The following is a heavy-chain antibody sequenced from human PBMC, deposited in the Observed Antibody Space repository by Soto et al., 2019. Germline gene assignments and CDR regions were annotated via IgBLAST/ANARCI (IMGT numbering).Heavy chain of an antibody. D-gene: IGHD1-26*01. Sequence: PSETLSLTCTVSGGSISGYYWSWIRQPPGEGLEWIGYMYYNGNTNFNPSLKSRVSVSLDTSKNQFSLSLNSVTPADTAVYYCARGFCDYSGSYSRFDYWGQGTLVTVSS. CDR3: ARGFCDYSGSYSRFDY. CDR1: GGSISGYY. V-gene: IGHV4-59*01. J-gene: IGHJ4*02. CDR2: MYYNGNT.